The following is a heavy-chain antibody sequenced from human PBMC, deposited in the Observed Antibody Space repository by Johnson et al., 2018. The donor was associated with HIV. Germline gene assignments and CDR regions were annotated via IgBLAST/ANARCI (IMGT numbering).Heavy chain of an antibody. D-gene: IGHD6-13*01. J-gene: IGHJ3*02. CDR2: ISFDGSNK. CDR1: GFTLSSYG. V-gene: IGHV3-30*18. CDR3: AKDRDSSSGGACDI. Sequence: QLVESGGGVVQPGRSLRLSCAASGFTLSSYGMHWVRQAPCKGLEWVAVISFDGSNKNYADSVKGRFTISRDNSKSTLYLQMNSLRAEDTAVYYCAKDRDSSSGGACDIWGQGTMVTVSS.